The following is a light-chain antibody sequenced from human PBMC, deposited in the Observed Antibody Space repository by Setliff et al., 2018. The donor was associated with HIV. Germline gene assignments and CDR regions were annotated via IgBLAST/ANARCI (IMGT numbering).Light chain of an antibody. J-gene: IGLJ1*01. Sequence: QSALTQPASVSGSPGQSITISCTGTSSDVGGYNYVSWYQQHPGKVPKLMIYEVSNRSSGVSTRFSGSKSGNTASLTISGLQAEDEAYYYCMSYTSSSTLVFGTGTKATVL. V-gene: IGLV2-14*01. CDR1: SSDVGGYNY. CDR3: MSYTSSSTLV. CDR2: EVS.